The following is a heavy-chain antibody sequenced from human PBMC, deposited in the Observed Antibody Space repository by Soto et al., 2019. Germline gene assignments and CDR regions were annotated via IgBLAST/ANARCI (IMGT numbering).Heavy chain of an antibody. J-gene: IGHJ6*02. CDR1: GGSISSNY. D-gene: IGHD2-15*01. CDR3: ARHEGFCSGGNCYYYGMDV. Sequence: QVQLQESGPGLVKPSETLSLTCTVSGGSISSNYWSWIRQSPGKGLEWIGHVSYSGSTNYNPSLKSRVPISVDTSKNQFSLKLSSVTAADTAVYYCARHEGFCSGGNCYYYGMDVWGQGTTVTVSS. V-gene: IGHV4-59*08. CDR2: VSYSGST.